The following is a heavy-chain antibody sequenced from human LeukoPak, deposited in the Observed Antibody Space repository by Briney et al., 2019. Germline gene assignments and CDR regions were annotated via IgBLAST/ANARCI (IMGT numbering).Heavy chain of an antibody. Sequence: ASVKVSCRASGYIFTNYGITWVRQAPGQGLEWMSWISANNGETNFAQKFQGRVTMMTDSSTSTAYMELRSLTSDDTAVYYRARASTRAAATGYDPWGQGSLVTVSS. D-gene: IGHD6-13*01. CDR3: ARASTRAAATGYDP. V-gene: IGHV1-18*01. CDR2: ISANNGET. CDR1: GYIFTNYG. J-gene: IGHJ5*02.